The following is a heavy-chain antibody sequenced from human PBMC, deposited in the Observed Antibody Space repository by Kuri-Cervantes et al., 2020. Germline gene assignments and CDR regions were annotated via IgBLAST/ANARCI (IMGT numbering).Heavy chain of an antibody. Sequence: GESLKISCAASGFTVSSNYMSWVRQAPGKGLEWVSSISSSSSYIYYADSVKGRFTISRDNAKNSLYLQMNSLRAEDTAVYYCARGRVVGATLDYWGQGTLVTVSS. D-gene: IGHD1-26*01. J-gene: IGHJ4*02. CDR1: GFTVSSNY. CDR3: ARGRVVGATLDY. CDR2: ISSSSSYI. V-gene: IGHV3-21*01.